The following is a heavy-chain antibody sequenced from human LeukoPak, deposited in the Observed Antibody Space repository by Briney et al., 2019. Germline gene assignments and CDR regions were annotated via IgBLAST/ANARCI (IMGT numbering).Heavy chain of an antibody. CDR3: ARDLMGIAYRGAFYY. D-gene: IGHD6-13*01. V-gene: IGHV4-59*01. Sequence: PSETLSLTCTVSGGSISNYYWNWIRQPPGKGLQWIGYIYYSGSTNYNPSLKSRVTISVDTSKNQLSLKLTSVTAADTAVYYCARDLMGIAYRGAFYYWGQGTLVTVSS. CDR1: GGSISNYY. CDR2: IYYSGST. J-gene: IGHJ4*02.